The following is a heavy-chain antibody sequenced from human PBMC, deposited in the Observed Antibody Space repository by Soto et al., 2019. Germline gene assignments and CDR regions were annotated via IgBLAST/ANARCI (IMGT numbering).Heavy chain of an antibody. D-gene: IGHD3-9*01. Sequence: SETLSRTCTVSGGSISSGGYYWSWILQHPGKGLEWIGYIYYSGSTYYNPSLKSRVTISVDTSKNQFSLKLSSVTAADTAVYYCARDLYYDILTGGRALDIWGQGTMVTV. V-gene: IGHV4-31*03. CDR2: IYYSGST. J-gene: IGHJ3*02. CDR3: ARDLYYDILTGGRALDI. CDR1: GGSISSGGYY.